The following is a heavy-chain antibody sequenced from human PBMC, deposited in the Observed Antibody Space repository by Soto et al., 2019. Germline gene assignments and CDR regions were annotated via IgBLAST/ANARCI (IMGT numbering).Heavy chain of an antibody. V-gene: IGHV3-23*01. D-gene: IGHD3-3*01. CDR3: AKDTPDELRFLEWLFPTDYYFDY. CDR1: GFTFSRYA. CDR2: ISGSGGST. Sequence: GGSMRLSCAASGFTFSRYAMSWVRQAPGKGLEWVSAISGSGGSTYYADSVKGRFTISRDNSKNTLYLQMNSLRAEDTAVYYCAKDTPDELRFLEWLFPTDYYFDYWGQGTLVTVSS. J-gene: IGHJ4*02.